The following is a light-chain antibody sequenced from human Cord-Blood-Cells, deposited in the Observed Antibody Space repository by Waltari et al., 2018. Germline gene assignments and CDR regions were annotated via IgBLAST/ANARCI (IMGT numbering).Light chain of an antibody. CDR3: SSYTSSSTRV. J-gene: IGLJ1*01. V-gene: IGLV2-14*01. CDR2: EVS. Sequence: QSALTQTASVSGSPGQSITISCTGTSSDVGGYNYVSWYQQHPGKAPKLMIYEVSNRPSGVSNRFSSSKSGNTASLTISGLQAEDEADYYCSSYTSSSTRVFGTGTKVTVL. CDR1: SSDVGGYNY.